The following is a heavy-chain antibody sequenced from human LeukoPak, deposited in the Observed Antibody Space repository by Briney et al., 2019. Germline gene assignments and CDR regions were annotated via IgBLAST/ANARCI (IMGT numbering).Heavy chain of an antibody. D-gene: IGHD1-1*01. Sequence: ASVKVSCKASGYTFNTYGITWVRQAPGQGLEWMGWISGYNGKTDYAQKLQGRVTMTTDTSSSTAYMELSSLRSEDTAVYYCARGGRYDGTNWFDPWGQGTLVTVSS. V-gene: IGHV1-18*01. CDR1: GYTFNTYG. J-gene: IGHJ5*02. CDR3: ARGGRYDGTNWFDP. CDR2: ISGYNGKT.